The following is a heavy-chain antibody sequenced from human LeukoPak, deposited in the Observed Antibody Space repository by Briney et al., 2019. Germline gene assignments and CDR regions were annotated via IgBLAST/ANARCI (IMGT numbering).Heavy chain of an antibody. D-gene: IGHD3-3*01. CDR1: GFTFDDYA. Sequence: GRSLRLSCAASGFTFDDYAMHWVRQAPGKGLEWVSGISWSSGSIGYADSVKGRFTISRDNAKNSLYLQMNSLRAEDMALYYCAKATIIGVVIGDAFDIWGQGTMVTVSS. CDR3: AKATIIGVVIGDAFDI. V-gene: IGHV3-9*03. J-gene: IGHJ3*02. CDR2: ISWSSGSI.